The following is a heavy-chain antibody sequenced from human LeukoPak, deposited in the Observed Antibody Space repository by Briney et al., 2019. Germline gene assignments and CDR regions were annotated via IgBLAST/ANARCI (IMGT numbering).Heavy chain of an antibody. CDR2: ISGNGGST. V-gene: IGHV3-23*01. Sequence: GGSLRLSCAVSGFTFSHYAMSWVRQAPGKGLEWVSSISGNGGSTYYAVSVQGRFTISRDNSKNTLYLQMNSLKVEDTAVYYCAKNRWAARIIIDAFDIWGQGTMVTVSS. CDR3: AKNRWAARIIIDAFDI. CDR1: GFTFSHYA. J-gene: IGHJ3*02. D-gene: IGHD6-6*01.